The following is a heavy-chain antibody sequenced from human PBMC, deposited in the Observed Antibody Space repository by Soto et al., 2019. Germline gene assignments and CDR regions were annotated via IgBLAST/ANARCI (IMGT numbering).Heavy chain of an antibody. J-gene: IGHJ3*02. Sequence: ASVKVSCKVSGYTLTELSLHWVRQAPGKGLEWMGGFDPEDGETIYAQKFQGRVTMTEDTSTDTAYMELSSLRSEDTAVYYCATDLDAVTTYDIWGRGTMVTVS. V-gene: IGHV1-24*01. CDR3: ATDLDAVTTYDI. CDR2: FDPEDGET. D-gene: IGHD4-17*01. CDR1: GYTLTELS.